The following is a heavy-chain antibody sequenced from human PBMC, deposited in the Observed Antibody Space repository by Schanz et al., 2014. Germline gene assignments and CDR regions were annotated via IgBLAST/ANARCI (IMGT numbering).Heavy chain of an antibody. CDR3: AKDTGYCHGGACYCFEY. V-gene: IGHV3-23*01. J-gene: IGHJ4*02. D-gene: IGHD2-8*02. CDR2: ISGSGGST. Sequence: VQLQQWGAGLVKPSGTLSLTCAVSGDSITSNRWWSWVRQPPGKGLEWVSGISGSGGSTYDADSVKGRFSISRDNSQNTLYLQMDSLRPEDTAVYFCAKDTGYCHGGACYCFEYWGLGILVTVSS. CDR1: GDSITSNR.